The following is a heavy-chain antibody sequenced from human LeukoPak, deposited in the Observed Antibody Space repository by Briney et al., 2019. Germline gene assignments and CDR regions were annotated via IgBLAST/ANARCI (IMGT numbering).Heavy chain of an antibody. CDR1: GFTVSSNY. CDR3: ARVPPQWLPNRDAFDI. Sequence: GGSLRLSCAASGFTVSSNYMSWVRQAPGKGLEWVSSISSSSSYIYYADSVKGRFTISRDNAKNSLYLQMNSLRAEDTAVYCARVPPQWLPNRDAFDIWGQGTMVTVSS. CDR2: ISSSSSYI. D-gene: IGHD6-19*01. V-gene: IGHV3-21*01. J-gene: IGHJ3*02.